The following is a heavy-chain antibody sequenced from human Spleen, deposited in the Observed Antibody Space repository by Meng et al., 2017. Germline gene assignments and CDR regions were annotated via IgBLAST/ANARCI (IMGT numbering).Heavy chain of an antibody. CDR3: ARDWWIAVAGTYFDY. D-gene: IGHD6-19*01. CDR1: GFTFSSYA. Sequence: GGSLRLSCAASGFTFSSYAMHWVRQAPGKGLEWVAVISYDGSNKYYADSVKGRFTISRDNSKNTLYLQMNSLRAEDTAVYYCARDWWIAVAGTYFDYWGQGTLVTVSS. J-gene: IGHJ4*02. V-gene: IGHV3-30*04. CDR2: ISYDGSNK.